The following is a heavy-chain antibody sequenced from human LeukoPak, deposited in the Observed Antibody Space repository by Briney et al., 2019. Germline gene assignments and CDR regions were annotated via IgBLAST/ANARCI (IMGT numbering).Heavy chain of an antibody. Sequence: ASVKVSCKASGYTFTGYYIHWVRQAPGQGLEWMGIINPSGGSTSYAQKFQGRVTMTRDTSTSTVYMYLSSLRSEDTAVYFCASGYNRDYWGQGTLVTVSS. CDR3: ASGYNRDY. CDR1: GYTFTGYY. V-gene: IGHV1-46*03. J-gene: IGHJ4*02. D-gene: IGHD5-24*01. CDR2: INPSGGST.